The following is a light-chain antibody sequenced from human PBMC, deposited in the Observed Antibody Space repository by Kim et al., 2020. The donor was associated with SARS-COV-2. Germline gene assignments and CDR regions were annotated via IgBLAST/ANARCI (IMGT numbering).Light chain of an antibody. CDR3: QQRSNWTPYT. V-gene: IGKV3-11*01. CDR2: DAS. J-gene: IGKJ2*01. CDR1: QSVSSY. Sequence: EIVLTQSPATLSLSPGERATLSCRASQSVSSYLAWYQQKPGQAPRLLIYDASNRATGIPARFSGSGSGTDFTLTISSLEPEDFAVYYCQQRSNWTPYTFGQGTKLVI.